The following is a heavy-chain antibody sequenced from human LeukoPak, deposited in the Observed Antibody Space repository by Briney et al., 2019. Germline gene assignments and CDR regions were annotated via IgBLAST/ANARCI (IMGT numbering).Heavy chain of an antibody. Sequence: ASVKVSCKASEYTFTGYFMNWVRQAPGQGLDGMGWINTNSGGTNYAQKFQGRVTMTRDTSISTAYMELSRLRSDDTAVYYCARDTCGGDCYRFDPWGQGTLVTVSS. D-gene: IGHD2-21*01. V-gene: IGHV1-2*02. J-gene: IGHJ5*02. CDR2: INTNSGGT. CDR1: EYTFTGYF. CDR3: ARDTCGGDCYRFDP.